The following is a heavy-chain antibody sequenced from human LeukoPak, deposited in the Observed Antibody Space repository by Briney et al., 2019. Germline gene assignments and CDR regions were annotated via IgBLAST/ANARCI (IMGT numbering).Heavy chain of an antibody. CDR2: ISGRDAST. Sequence: PSGSLRHSCADPGFTFRSYAMSWVRQAPGKGLECDSAISGRDASTYYADCEKGRFTISRDNSKNTLYLQMNSLRAEDTAVYYCAKDEITFGGVIALNYFDYWGQGTLVTVSS. J-gene: IGHJ4*02. CDR1: GFTFRSYA. V-gene: IGHV3-23*01. D-gene: IGHD3-16*02. CDR3: AKDEITFGGVIALNYFDY.